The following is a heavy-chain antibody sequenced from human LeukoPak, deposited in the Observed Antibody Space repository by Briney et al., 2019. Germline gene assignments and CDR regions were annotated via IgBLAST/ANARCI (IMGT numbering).Heavy chain of an antibody. Sequence: SETLSHTCTVSGDSISSYYWSWIRQPPGKGLEWIGYIYYSGGTDYNPSLKSRVTISVDTSKNQFSLKLRSVTAADTAVYYCARHVTISGPYDASDIWGQGTMVTVSP. V-gene: IGHV4-59*08. CDR1: GDSISSYY. D-gene: IGHD5-24*01. CDR2: IYYSGGT. J-gene: IGHJ3*02. CDR3: ARHVTISGPYDASDI.